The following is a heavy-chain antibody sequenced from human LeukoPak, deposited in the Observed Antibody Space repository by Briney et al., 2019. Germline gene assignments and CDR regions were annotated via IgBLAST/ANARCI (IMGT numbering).Heavy chain of an antibody. D-gene: IGHD7-27*01. CDR1: GFSIRSSW. V-gene: IGHV3-7*01. CDR2: MNEDGSGT. Sequence: GGSLRLSCAVSGFSIRSSWMSWVRQTPGKGLERVADMNEDGSGTYYVDSVKGRFTVSRDNAKNSLYLQMSSLRAEDTAVYYCARDPAWGAIDYWGQGTLVTVSS. J-gene: IGHJ4*02. CDR3: ARDPAWGAIDY.